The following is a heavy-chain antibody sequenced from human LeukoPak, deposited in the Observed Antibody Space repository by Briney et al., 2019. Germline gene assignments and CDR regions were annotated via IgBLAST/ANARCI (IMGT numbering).Heavy chain of an antibody. CDR1: GYSISSGYY. CDR3: ARQLSIKPPAEYFQH. Sequence: PSETLSLTCAVSGYSISSGYYWGWIRQPPGKGLEWIGSIYHSGSTYYNPSLKSRVTISVDTSKNQFSLKLRSVTAADTAVYYCARQLSIKPPAEYFQHWGQGTLVTVSS. CDR2: IYHSGST. J-gene: IGHJ1*01. V-gene: IGHV4-38-2*01. D-gene: IGHD2/OR15-2a*01.